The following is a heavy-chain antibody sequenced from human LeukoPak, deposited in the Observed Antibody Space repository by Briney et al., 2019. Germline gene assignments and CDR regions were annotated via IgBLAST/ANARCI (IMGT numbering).Heavy chain of an antibody. V-gene: IGHV4-39*07. J-gene: IGHJ6*03. CDR1: GFTFSSYW. CDR3: ARLKGSSWYYYYYYMDA. D-gene: IGHD6-13*01. CDR2: IYYSGST. Sequence: GSLRLSCAASGFTFSSYWMSWVRQPPGKGLEWIGSIYYSGSTYYNPSLKSRVTISVDTSKNQFSLKLSSVTAADTAVYYCARLKGSSWYYYYYYMDAWGKGTTVTVSS.